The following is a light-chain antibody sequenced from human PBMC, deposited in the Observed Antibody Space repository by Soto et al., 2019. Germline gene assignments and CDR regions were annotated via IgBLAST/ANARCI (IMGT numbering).Light chain of an antibody. V-gene: IGKV3-15*01. J-gene: IGKJ2*01. Sequence: EIVMTQSPATLSVSPGERATLSCRASQSISYNLAWYHQKPGQAPRLLIYGASTRATGIPARFSGSGSGTEFTLTISSLQSEDFAVYYCQQYNNWPPYTFGQGTKLEIK. CDR2: GAS. CDR3: QQYNNWPPYT. CDR1: QSISYN.